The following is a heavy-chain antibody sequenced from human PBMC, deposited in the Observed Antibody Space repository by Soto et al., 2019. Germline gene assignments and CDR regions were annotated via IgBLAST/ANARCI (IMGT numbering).Heavy chain of an antibody. D-gene: IGHD3-22*01. CDR2: ISGSGGST. V-gene: IGHV3-23*01. CDR1: GFTFSSYA. J-gene: IGHJ4*02. Sequence: LRLSCAASGFTFSSYAMSWVRQAPGKGLEWVSAISGSGGSTYYADSVKGRFTISRDNSKNTLYLQMNSLRAEDTAVYYCAKDPFNYYDSSGFDYWGQGTLVTVSS. CDR3: AKDPFNYYDSSGFDY.